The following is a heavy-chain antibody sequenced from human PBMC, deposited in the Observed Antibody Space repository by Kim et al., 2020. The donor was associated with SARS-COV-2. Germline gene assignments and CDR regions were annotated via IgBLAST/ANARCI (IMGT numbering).Heavy chain of an antibody. CDR2: ISGSGGST. J-gene: IGHJ6*02. Sequence: GGSLRLSCAASGFTFSSYAMSWVRQAPGKGLEWVSAISGSGGSTYYADSVKGRFTISRDNSKNTLYLQMNSLRAEDTAVYYCAKVTTWGYYYYGMDVWGQGTTVTVSS. CDR1: GFTFSSYA. CDR3: AKVTTWGYYYYGMDV. V-gene: IGHV3-23*01. D-gene: IGHD4-17*01.